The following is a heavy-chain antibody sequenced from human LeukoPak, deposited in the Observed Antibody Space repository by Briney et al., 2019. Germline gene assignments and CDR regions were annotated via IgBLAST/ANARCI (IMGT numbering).Heavy chain of an antibody. CDR1: GFTFGNYA. V-gene: IGHV3-23*01. Sequence: PGGSLRLSCAASGFTFGNYAMSWVRQAPGKGLEWVSGVSGSGTTTYYADSVKGRFSISRDNSKNTLFLQMNSLRADDTAVYYCAKEGLAVAGTWGAGHDAFDIWGQGTMVTVSS. CDR3: AKEGLAVAGTWGAGHDAFDI. D-gene: IGHD6-19*01. CDR2: VSGSGTTT. J-gene: IGHJ3*02.